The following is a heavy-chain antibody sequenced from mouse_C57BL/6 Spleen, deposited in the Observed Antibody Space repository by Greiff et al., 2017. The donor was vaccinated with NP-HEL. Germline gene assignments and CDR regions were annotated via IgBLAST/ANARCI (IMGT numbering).Heavy chain of an antibody. CDR2: IWRGGGT. D-gene: IGHD1-1*01. CDR3: ASTVVSRGFAY. CDR1: GFSLTSYG. J-gene: IGHJ3*01. V-gene: IGHV2-2*01. Sequence: QVQLQQSGPGLVQPSPSLSITCTVSGFSLTSYGVHWVRQSPGKGLEWLGVIWRGGGTDNNEAYRSRLSTSKDNSKSQVFIKMNSLKADDTAIYYCASTVVSRGFAYWGQGTLVTVSA.